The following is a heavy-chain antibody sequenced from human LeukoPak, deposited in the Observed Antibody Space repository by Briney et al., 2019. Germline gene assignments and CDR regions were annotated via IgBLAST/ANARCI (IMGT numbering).Heavy chain of an antibody. CDR2: IYSSGST. Sequence: SETLSLTCTVSGGSISSYYWSWIRQPAGKGLEWIGRIYSSGSTNYNPSLKSRVTMSVDTSKNQFPLKLSSVTAADTAVYYCARGQYHLLYWYFDLWGRGTLVTVSS. CDR3: ARGQYHLLYWYFDL. CDR1: GGSISSYY. J-gene: IGHJ2*01. D-gene: IGHD2-2*01. V-gene: IGHV4-4*07.